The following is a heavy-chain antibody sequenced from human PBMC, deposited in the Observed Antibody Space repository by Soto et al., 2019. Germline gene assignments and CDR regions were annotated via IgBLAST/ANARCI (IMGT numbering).Heavy chain of an antibody. CDR1: GYTFTTYG. J-gene: IGHJ4*02. D-gene: IGHD6-19*01. CDR3: ARDPVAGTYFDY. Sequence: ASVKVSCKASGYTFTTYGISWVRQAPGQGLEWMGWINGYNGNTNYAQKLQGRVTMTTDTSMSTAYMELRSLRSDDTAVYYCARDPVAGTYFDYWGQGTLVTVSS. CDR2: INGYNGNT. V-gene: IGHV1-18*01.